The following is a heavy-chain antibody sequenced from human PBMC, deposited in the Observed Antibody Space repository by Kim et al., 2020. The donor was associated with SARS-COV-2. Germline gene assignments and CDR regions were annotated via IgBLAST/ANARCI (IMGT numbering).Heavy chain of an antibody. V-gene: IGHV3-23*05. J-gene: IGHJ6*02. CDR2: ST. D-gene: IGHD1-26*01. Sequence: STNYADSVNGRFTISRDNSKNTLYLRMTSLSAEDTAVYYCAKGGFREVDVWGQGTTVTVSS. CDR3: AKGGFREVDV.